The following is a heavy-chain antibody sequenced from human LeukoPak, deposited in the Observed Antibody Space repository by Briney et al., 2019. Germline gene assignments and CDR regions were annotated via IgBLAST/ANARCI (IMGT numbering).Heavy chain of an antibody. V-gene: IGHV5-51*01. CDR1: GYSFTSYW. CDR2: IYPRDSDT. Sequence: GESLKFSCQGSGYSFTSYWIGWVRQMHGKGLELMGTIYPRDSDTRYSPSFQGQVTISADKSITTTYLQWSGLKASDTAMYYCARLNDFWSGYLKYYFDYWGQGTLVTVSS. D-gene: IGHD3-3*01. CDR3: ARLNDFWSGYLKYYFDY. J-gene: IGHJ4*02.